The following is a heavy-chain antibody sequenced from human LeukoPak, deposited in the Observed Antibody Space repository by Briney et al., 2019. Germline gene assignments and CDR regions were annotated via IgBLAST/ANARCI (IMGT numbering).Heavy chain of an antibody. Sequence: SETLSLTCTVSGGSITTRSYFWGWIRQPPGKGLEWIGSMHHSGSTYYNPSLKSRVTTSVDTSKNQFSLKLSSVTAADTAVYYCARDPGAYYDSSGYLNWFDPWGQGTLVTVSS. CDR2: MHHSGST. V-gene: IGHV4-39*07. CDR1: GGSITTRSYF. CDR3: ARDPGAYYDSSGYLNWFDP. D-gene: IGHD3-22*01. J-gene: IGHJ5*02.